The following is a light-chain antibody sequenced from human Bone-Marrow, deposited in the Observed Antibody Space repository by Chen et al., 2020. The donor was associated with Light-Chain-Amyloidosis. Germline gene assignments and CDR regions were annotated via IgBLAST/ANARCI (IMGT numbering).Light chain of an antibody. CDR1: ELPTKY. V-gene: IGLV3-25*03. CDR3: QSADSSGTYEVI. CDR2: RDT. J-gene: IGLJ2*01. Sequence: SYELTQPPSVSVPPGQTARLTCPGDELPTKYAYWYQQKPGQAPVLVIHRDTERPSGISGRFCGSSSGTTATLTISGVQAEDETDYHCQSADSSGTYEVIFGGGTKLTVL.